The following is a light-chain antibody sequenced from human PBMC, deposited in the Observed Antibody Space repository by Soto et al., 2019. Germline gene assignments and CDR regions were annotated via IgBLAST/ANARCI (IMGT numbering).Light chain of an antibody. V-gene: IGKV3-15*01. J-gene: IGKJ4*01. CDR2: FAS. CDR1: QSVSNN. Sequence: EIVMTQSPATLSLSPGEKATLSCRASQSVSNNLAWYQQKPGQAPRLLIYFASTRATGIPARFSGSGSGTEFTLTISSLQSEDSATYYCKPYNKWPLTFGGGTKVETK. CDR3: KPYNKWPLT.